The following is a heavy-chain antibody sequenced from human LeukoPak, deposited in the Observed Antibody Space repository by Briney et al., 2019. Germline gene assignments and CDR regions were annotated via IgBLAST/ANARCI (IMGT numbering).Heavy chain of an antibody. D-gene: IGHD3-16*02. CDR1: GFTFSSYS. V-gene: IGHV3-21*01. CDR2: ISSSSSYI. Sequence: PGGSLRLSCAASGFTFSSYSMNWVRQAPGKGLEWVSSISSSSSYIYYADSVKGRFTISRDNAKNSLYLQMNSLRAEDTAVYYCARGADDYVWGSYRYTVYYGMDVWGQGTTATVSS. CDR3: ARGADDYVWGSYRYTVYYGMDV. J-gene: IGHJ6*02.